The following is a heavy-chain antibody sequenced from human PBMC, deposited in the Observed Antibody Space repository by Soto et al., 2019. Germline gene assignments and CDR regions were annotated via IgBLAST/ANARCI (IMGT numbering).Heavy chain of an antibody. D-gene: IGHD3-3*01. CDR1: GGSIGSYY. CDR3: ARGGWRQIDY. CDR2: FYYSGST. Sequence: QVQLQESGPGLVKPSETLSLTCSVSGGSIGSYYWSWIRQPPGKGLEWIGYFYYSGSTNYNPSLNSRVTISVDTSQYQFSLKLSSVTAADTAVYYCARGGWRQIDYWGQGTLVTVSS. J-gene: IGHJ4*02. V-gene: IGHV4-59*08.